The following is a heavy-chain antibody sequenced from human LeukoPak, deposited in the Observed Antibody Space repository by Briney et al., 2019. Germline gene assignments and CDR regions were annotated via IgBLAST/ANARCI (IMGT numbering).Heavy chain of an antibody. J-gene: IGHJ5*01. V-gene: IGHV4-4*07. CDR2: INSNGDT. D-gene: IGHD3-10*01. Sequence: SSETRSLTCTVSGGSISSYHWIWIRQPAGKGLEWIGRINSNGDTVYNPSLKSRATMSLDMTNNQFSLKLSSVTAADTAVYYCARDRGLDGSDQLDSWGPGTLVTVSS. CDR1: GGSISSYH. CDR3: ARDRGLDGSDQLDS.